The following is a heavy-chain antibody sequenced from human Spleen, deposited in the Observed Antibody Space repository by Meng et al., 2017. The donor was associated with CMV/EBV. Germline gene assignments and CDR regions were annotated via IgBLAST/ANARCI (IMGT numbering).Heavy chain of an antibody. J-gene: IGHJ6*02. V-gene: IGHV3-20*04. CDR3: ARDQGSSWLSEVPRSYYGMDV. Sequence: GESLKISCAASGFTFDDYGMSWVRQAPGKGLEWVSGINWNGGSTGYADSVKGRFTISRDNAKNSLYLQMNSLRAEDTAVYYCARDQGSSWLSEVPRSYYGMDVWGQGTTVTVSS. CDR2: INWNGGST. CDR1: GFTFDDYG. D-gene: IGHD6-13*01.